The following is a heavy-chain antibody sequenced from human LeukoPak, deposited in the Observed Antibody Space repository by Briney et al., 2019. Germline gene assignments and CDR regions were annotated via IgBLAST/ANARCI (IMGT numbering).Heavy chain of an antibody. Sequence: GGSLRLSCTVSQFTFINAWMSWVRQAPGKGLEWVGRIKTKPDGGTTHYAAPVKGRFTISRDDSTNTLYLHMNSLKSEDTAVYYCTTDSFWNYFDYWGQGTLVTVSS. CDR1: QFTFINAW. CDR2: IKTKPDGGTT. V-gene: IGHV3-15*01. CDR3: TTDSFWNYFDY. J-gene: IGHJ4*02. D-gene: IGHD1-1*01.